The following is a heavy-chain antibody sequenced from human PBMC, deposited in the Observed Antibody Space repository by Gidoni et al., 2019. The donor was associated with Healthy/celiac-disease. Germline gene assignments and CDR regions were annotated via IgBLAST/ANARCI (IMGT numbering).Heavy chain of an antibody. Sequence: EVQLVQSGAEVKKPGESLKISCKGSGYSFTSYWLGWVRQMPGKGLEWMGIIYPGDSDTRYSPSFQGQVTISADKSISTAYLQWSSLKASDTAMYYCARGLLGDSSGYYWVPFDYWGQGTLVTVSS. V-gene: IGHV5-51*01. CDR1: GYSFTSYW. CDR2: IYPGDSDT. J-gene: IGHJ4*02. CDR3: ARGLLGDSSGYYWVPFDY. D-gene: IGHD3-22*01.